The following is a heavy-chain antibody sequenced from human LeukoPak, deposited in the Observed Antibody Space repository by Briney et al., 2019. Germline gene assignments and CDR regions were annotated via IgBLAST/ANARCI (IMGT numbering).Heavy chain of an antibody. J-gene: IGHJ3*02. D-gene: IGHD3-10*01. CDR1: GYTFTSYG. CDR3: ARGQGSYWDDAFDI. CDR2: TSAYNGNT. Sequence: ASVKVSCKASGYTFTSYGISWVRQAPGQGLEWMGWTSAYNGNTNYAQKLQGRVTMTTDTSTSTAYMELRSLRSDDTAVYYCARGQGSYWDDAFDIWGQGTMVTVSS. V-gene: IGHV1-18*01.